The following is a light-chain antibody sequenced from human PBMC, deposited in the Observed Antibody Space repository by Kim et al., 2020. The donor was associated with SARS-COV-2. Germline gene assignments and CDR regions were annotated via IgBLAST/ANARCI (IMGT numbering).Light chain of an antibody. CDR2: KDS. V-gene: IGLV3-25*03. J-gene: IGLJ3*02. Sequence: QGQTARITCSGDALPTQYAYWYQQKPGQAPVLVIYKDSERPSGIPERFSGSSSGTTVTLTISGVQAEDEADYYCQSADSSGTYGVFGGGTQLTVL. CDR1: ALPTQY. CDR3: QSADSSGTYGV.